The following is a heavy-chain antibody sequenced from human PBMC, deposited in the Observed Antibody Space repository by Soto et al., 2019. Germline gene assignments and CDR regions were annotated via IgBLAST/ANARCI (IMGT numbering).Heavy chain of an antibody. Sequence: QLHLVQSGAVVKKPGASVTVSCSASGYPVTAYYMHWVRQAPGRGLEWMGGINPATGAAKYTQTFQGRVTMTRDWSTGKVFMELSGLTSEDTAVFSCARGGGVGVAGSAAFDMWGQGTLVTVSS. CDR3: ARGGGVGVAGSAAFDM. V-gene: IGHV1-2*02. CDR1: GYPVTAYY. J-gene: IGHJ3*02. CDR2: INPATGAA. D-gene: IGHD3-3*01.